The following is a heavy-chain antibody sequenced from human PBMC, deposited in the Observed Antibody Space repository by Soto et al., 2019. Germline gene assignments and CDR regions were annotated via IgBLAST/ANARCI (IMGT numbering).Heavy chain of an antibody. V-gene: IGHV4-61*01. CDR2: IYYSGST. CDR1: GGSVSSGSYY. D-gene: IGHD6-13*01. CDR3: ARDVKQQLVYYYYYGMDV. Sequence: SETLSLTCTVSGGSVSSGSYYWSWIRQPPGKRLEWIGYIYYSGSTNYNPSLKSRVTISVDTSKNQFSLKLSSVTAADTAVYYCARDVKQQLVYYYYYGMDVWGQGTTVTVSS. J-gene: IGHJ6*02.